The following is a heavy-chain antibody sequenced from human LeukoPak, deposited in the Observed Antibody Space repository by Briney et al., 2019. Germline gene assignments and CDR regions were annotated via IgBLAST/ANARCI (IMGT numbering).Heavy chain of an antibody. J-gene: IGHJ4*02. CDR1: GFTFSDYY. D-gene: IGHD4-23*01. Sequence: GGSLRLSCAASGFTFSDYYMSWIRQAPGKGLEWVSYISSSGSTVYYADSVKGRFTISRDNAKNSLYLQMNSLRAEDTAVYYCAREGTTVVTPSSYWGQGTLVTVSS. CDR3: AREGTTVVTPSSY. CDR2: ISSSGSTV. V-gene: IGHV3-11*01.